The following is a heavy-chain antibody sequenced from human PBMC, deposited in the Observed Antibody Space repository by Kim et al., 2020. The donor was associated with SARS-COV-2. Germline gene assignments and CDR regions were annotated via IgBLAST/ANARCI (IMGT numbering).Heavy chain of an antibody. CDR2: INHSGST. V-gene: IGHV4-34*01. J-gene: IGHJ4*02. Sequence: SETLSLTCAVYGGSFSGYYWSWIRQPPGKGLEWIGEINHSGSTNYNPSLKSRVTISVDTSKNQFSLKLSSVTAADTAVYYCARGPGYEAFDYWGQGTLVTVSS. D-gene: IGHD3-16*01. CDR3: ARGPGYEAFDY. CDR1: GGSFSGYY.